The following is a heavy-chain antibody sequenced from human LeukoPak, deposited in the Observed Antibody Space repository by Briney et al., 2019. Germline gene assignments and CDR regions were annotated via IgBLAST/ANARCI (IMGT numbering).Heavy chain of an antibody. J-gene: IGHJ4*02. CDR3: ARLRRGFLDY. CDR1: GGSISSSSYY. Sequence: SETLSLTCSVSGGSISSSSYYWGWIRQPPGKGLGWIGSIYYSGSTYYNPSLKSRVTISVDTSKNQFSLKLSSVTAADTAVYYCARLRRGFLDYWGQGTLVTVSS. D-gene: IGHD3-10*01. V-gene: IGHV4-39*01. CDR2: IYYSGST.